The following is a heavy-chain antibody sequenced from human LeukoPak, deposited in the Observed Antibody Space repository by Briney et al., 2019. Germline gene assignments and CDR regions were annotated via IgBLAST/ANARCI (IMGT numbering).Heavy chain of an antibody. V-gene: IGHV1-2*06. J-gene: IGHJ4*02. Sequence: ASVKVSCKASGYTFTGYYMHWVRQAPGQGLEWMGRINPNSGGTNYAQEFQGRVTMTRDTSISTAYMELSRLRSDDTAVYYCARVIDYDILTGYYYGFDYWGQGTLVTVSS. CDR3: ARVIDYDILTGYYYGFDY. D-gene: IGHD3-9*01. CDR1: GYTFTGYY. CDR2: INPNSGGT.